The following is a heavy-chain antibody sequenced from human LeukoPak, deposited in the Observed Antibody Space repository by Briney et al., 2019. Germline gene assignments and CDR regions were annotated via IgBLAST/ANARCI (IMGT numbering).Heavy chain of an antibody. J-gene: IGHJ4*02. Sequence: ASVKVSCKASGYTFTSYDINWVRQAPGQGLEWLGWMNPNSGNTGYAQKFQGRVTMTRDTSISTAYMELNSLRSEDTAVYYCARDLYCSGGSCHSPAGRTYDYWGRGTLVTVSS. D-gene: IGHD2-15*01. V-gene: IGHV1-8*01. CDR2: MNPNSGNT. CDR3: ARDLYCSGGSCHSPAGRTYDY. CDR1: GYTFTSYD.